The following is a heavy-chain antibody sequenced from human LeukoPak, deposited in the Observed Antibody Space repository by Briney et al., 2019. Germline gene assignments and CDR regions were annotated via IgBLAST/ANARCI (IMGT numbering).Heavy chain of an antibody. J-gene: IGHJ4*02. CDR1: GFTFSSYA. V-gene: IGHV3-23*01. CDR2: ISGSGGST. D-gene: IGHD4-17*01. Sequence: GGSLRLSCAASGFTFSSYAMSWVRQAPGKGLEWVTAISGSGGSTYYADSVKGRFTISRDNAKNSLYLQMNSLRAEDTAIYYCARQSGTMVTTRFDYWGQGTLVTVSS. CDR3: ARQSGTMVTTRFDY.